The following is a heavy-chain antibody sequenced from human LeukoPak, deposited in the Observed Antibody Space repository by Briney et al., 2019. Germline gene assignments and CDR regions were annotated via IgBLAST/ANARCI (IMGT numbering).Heavy chain of an antibody. CDR2: ISSNGGST. CDR3: AKDSY. CDR1: GFTFSSYA. J-gene: IGHJ4*02. V-gene: IGHV3-64*01. Sequence: GGSLRLSCAASGFTFSSYAMHWIRQAPGKGLECVSAISSNGGSTYYANSVKGRFTVSRDNSKNTLYLQMNSLRAEDTAVYYCAKDSYWGQGTLVTVSS.